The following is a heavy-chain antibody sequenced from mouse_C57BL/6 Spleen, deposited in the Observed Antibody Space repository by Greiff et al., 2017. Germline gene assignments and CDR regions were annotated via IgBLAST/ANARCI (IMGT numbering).Heavy chain of an antibody. CDR1: GYAFSSSW. J-gene: IGHJ3*01. Sequence: QVQLKQSGAELVKPGASVQISCKASGYAFSSSWMNWVKQRPGKGLEWLGQLYPGDGDTNYNGKFKGKATLTADKSSSTAYMQLSRLTSEDSAVYFCAAGASWFAYWGQGTLVTVSA. V-gene: IGHV1-80*01. CDR3: AAGASWFAY. CDR2: LYPGDGDT. D-gene: IGHD3-3*01.